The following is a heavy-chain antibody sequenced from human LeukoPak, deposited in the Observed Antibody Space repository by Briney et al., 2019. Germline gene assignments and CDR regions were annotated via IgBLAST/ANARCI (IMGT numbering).Heavy chain of an antibody. D-gene: IGHD1-20*01. CDR3: ARDGDVITGMANWFDP. V-gene: IGHV1-18*01. J-gene: IGHJ5*02. CDR2: ISAYNGNT. Sequence: ASVKVSCKASGYTFTSYGISWVRQAPGQGLEWMGWISAYNGNTNYAQKLQGRVTMTTDTSTSTAYMELRSLRSDDTAVYYCARDGDVITGMANWFDPWGQGTLVTVSS. CDR1: GYTFTSYG.